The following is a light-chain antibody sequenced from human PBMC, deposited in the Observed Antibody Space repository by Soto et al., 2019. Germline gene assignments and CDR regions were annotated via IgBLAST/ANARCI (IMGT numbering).Light chain of an antibody. CDR2: DSS. Sequence: IVLTQFPANMSLSPGDGATLSCRASQSVSSYLAWYKQKRGQAPRLLIYDSSHRATGVPARFSGSGSGTDFSLIISSLEPEDFAVYYCQQRSVWPLTFGGGTKVEIK. CDR3: QQRSVWPLT. CDR1: QSVSSY. J-gene: IGKJ4*01. V-gene: IGKV3-11*01.